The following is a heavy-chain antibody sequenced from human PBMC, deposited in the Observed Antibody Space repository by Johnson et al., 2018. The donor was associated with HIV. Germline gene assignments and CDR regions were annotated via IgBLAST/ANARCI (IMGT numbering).Heavy chain of an antibody. CDR1: GFTFSDYY. CDR2: ISSSGSTI. J-gene: IGHJ3*02. D-gene: IGHD3-22*01. Sequence: QVQLVESGGGLVKPGGSLRLSCAASGFTFSDYYMSWIRQAPAKGLEWISYISSSGSTIYYADSVKGRFTISRDHVKNSLYLQMNSLIAEDTAVYYCARAISGLGRYDAFYIWGQGTMVTVSS. V-gene: IGHV3-11*04. CDR3: ARAISGLGRYDAFYI.